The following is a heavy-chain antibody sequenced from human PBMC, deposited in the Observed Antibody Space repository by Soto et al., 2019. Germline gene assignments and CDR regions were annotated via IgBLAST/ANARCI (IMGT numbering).Heavy chain of an antibody. V-gene: IGHV3-48*02. CDR1: GFTFSSYS. J-gene: IGHJ6*02. D-gene: IGHD3-10*01. Sequence: VGSLRLSCAASGFTFSSYSMNWVRQARGKGLEWVSYISSSSSTIYYADSVKGRFTISRDNAKNSLYLQMNSLRDEDTAVYYCARAPGVRGDYYYGMDVWGQGTTVTVSS. CDR3: ARAPGVRGDYYYGMDV. CDR2: ISSSSSTI.